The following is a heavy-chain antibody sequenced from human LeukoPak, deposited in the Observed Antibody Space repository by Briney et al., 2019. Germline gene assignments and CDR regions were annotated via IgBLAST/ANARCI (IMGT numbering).Heavy chain of an antibody. CDR1: GFTFDDYG. V-gene: IGHV3-20*04. J-gene: IGHJ4*02. CDR2: INWNGGST. Sequence: GGSLRLSXAASGFTFDDYGMSWVRQAPGKGLEWVSGINWNGGSTGYADSVNGRFTISRDNAKNSLYLQMNSLRAEDTALYYCARDVKKYSSGWYGYEPYYFDYWGQGTLVTVSS. D-gene: IGHD6-19*01. CDR3: ARDVKKYSSGWYGYEPYYFDY.